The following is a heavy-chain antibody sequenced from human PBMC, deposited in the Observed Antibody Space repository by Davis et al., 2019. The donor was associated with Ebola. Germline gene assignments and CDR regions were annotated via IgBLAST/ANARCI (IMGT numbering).Heavy chain of an antibody. CDR2: ISSSSSYI. Sequence: GESLKISCAASGFTFSSYSMNWVRQAPGKGLEWVSSISSSSSYIYYADSVKGRFTISRDNAKNSLYLQMNSLRAEDTAVYYCARGLGGAFDIWGQGTMVTVSS. V-gene: IGHV3-21*01. D-gene: IGHD3-3*01. J-gene: IGHJ3*02. CDR1: GFTFSSYS. CDR3: ARGLGGAFDI.